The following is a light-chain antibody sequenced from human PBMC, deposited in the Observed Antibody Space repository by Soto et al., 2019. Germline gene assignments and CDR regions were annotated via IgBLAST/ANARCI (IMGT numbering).Light chain of an antibody. CDR2: GAS. CDR3: QQYGSSGT. V-gene: IGKV3-20*01. Sequence: EIVFTQSPGTLYLSPGERAALSCRAIQSVSNNYLAWYQQKPGQAPRLLIYGASNRATGIPGRFSGSGSGTDFTLTISRLEPEDFAEYYCQQYGSSGTFGQGTKVDIK. CDR1: QSVSNNY. J-gene: IGKJ1*01.